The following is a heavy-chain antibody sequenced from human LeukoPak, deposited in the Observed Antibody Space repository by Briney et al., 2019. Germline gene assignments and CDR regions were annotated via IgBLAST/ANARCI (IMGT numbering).Heavy chain of an antibody. J-gene: IGHJ4*02. CDR2: INPYSGDT. V-gene: IGHV1-2*06. CDR3: ARDQGSLTRSWYTGY. CDR1: GYTFTGYH. Sequence: ASVKVSCKASGYTFTGYHIHWVRQAPGQPLEWMGRINPYSGDTNFAQKFQGRVTMTRDTSITTAYMDLSSLTPDDTAVYFCARDQGSLTRSWYTGYWGQGTQVTVSS. D-gene: IGHD6-13*01.